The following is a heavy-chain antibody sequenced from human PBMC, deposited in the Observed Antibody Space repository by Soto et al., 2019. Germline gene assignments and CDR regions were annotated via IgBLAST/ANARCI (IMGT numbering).Heavy chain of an antibody. Sequence: HPGGSLRLSCAASGFTFSSYGMHWVRQAPGKGLEWVAVISYDGSNKYYADSVKGRFTISRDNSKNTLYLQMNSLRAEDTAVYYCAKDLSDIVVVVAATLTRLKYYYYGMDVWGQGTTVTVSS. CDR2: ISYDGSNK. J-gene: IGHJ6*02. CDR1: GFTFSSYG. D-gene: IGHD2-15*01. CDR3: AKDLSDIVVVVAATLTRLKYYYYGMDV. V-gene: IGHV3-30*18.